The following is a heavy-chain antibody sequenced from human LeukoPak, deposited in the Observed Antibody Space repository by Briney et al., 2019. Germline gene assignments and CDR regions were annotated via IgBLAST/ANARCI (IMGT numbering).Heavy chain of an antibody. V-gene: IGHV1-2*06. CDR1: GYTFVGYH. D-gene: IGHD3-22*01. CDR2: INPNSGGT. J-gene: IGHJ4*02. CDR3: ARDLHDSSGYLPGH. Sequence: GASVKVSCKASGYTFVGYHMHWMRQAPGQGLEWMGRINPNSGGTNYAQKFQGRVTMTRDTSISTAYMELSRLRSDDTAVYYCARDLHDSSGYLPGHWGQGTLVPVSS.